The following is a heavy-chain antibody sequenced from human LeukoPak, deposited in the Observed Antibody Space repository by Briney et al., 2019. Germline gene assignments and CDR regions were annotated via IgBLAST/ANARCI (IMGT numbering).Heavy chain of an antibody. V-gene: IGHV3-23*01. D-gene: IGHD6-6*01. Sequence: GGSLRLSCSASGFTFSTYAVNWVRRAPGKGLEWVSTISGSGGSTYYADSVKGRFTISRDNSKNTLYLQMNSLRAEDTAVYYCAKDLRIAARHTTDYWGQGTLVTVSS. CDR1: GFTFSTYA. CDR3: AKDLRIAARHTTDY. CDR2: ISGSGGST. J-gene: IGHJ4*02.